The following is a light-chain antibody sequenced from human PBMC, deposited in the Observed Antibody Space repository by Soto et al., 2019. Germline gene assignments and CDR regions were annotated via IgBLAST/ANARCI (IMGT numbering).Light chain of an antibody. J-gene: IGKJ4*01. CDR3: QQYHKWPPFT. Sequence: EVWMTQSPATLSVSPGERATLSCRASQSVSSNLAWYQQKPGQTPRLLMYGASTRATGIPARFSGSGSGTEFTLTISSLQSEDFAVYYCQQYHKWPPFTFGGGTRWIS. CDR1: QSVSSN. V-gene: IGKV3-15*01. CDR2: GAS.